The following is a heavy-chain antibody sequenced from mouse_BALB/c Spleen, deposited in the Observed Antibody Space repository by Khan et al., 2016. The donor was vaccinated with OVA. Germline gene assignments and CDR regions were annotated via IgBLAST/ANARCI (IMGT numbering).Heavy chain of an antibody. CDR2: ILPGSLSI. Sequence: QVQLQQSGADLMKPGASVKISCKAIGYTFSSYWIEWVKQRPGHGLEWIGDILPGSLSINYNEKIKGKATFTADTSSNTAYMQLSSLTSEDSAVYHCARGGYGGFAYWGQGTLVTVSA. D-gene: IGHD2-2*01. V-gene: IGHV1-9*01. CDR1: GYTFSSYW. J-gene: IGHJ3*01. CDR3: ARGGYGGFAY.